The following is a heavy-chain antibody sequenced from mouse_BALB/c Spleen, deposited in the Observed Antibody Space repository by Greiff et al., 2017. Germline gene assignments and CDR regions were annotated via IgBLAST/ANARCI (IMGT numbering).Heavy chain of an antibody. V-gene: IGHV2-9*02. J-gene: IGHJ2*01. CDR1: GFSLTSYG. CDR2: IWAGGST. CDR3: ARDGYYYFDY. D-gene: IGHD2-3*01. Sequence: VKLQESGPGLVAPSQSLSITCTVSGFSLTSYGVHWVRQPPGKGLEWLGVIWAGGSTNYNSALMSRLSISKDNSKSQVFLKMNSLQTDDTAMYYCARDGYYYFDYWGQGTTLTVSS.